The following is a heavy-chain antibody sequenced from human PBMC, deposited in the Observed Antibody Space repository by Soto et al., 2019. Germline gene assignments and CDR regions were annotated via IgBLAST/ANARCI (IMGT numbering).Heavy chain of an antibody. Sequence: QITLKESGPTLVKPTQTLTLTCTFSGFSLSTNGVGVGWIRQPPGKALEWLALIYWDDDKRYSPSLKSRLTITKDTSKNRVVLTMTDMDPVDTATYYCAHSPRITMYDYWGQGTLVTVSS. D-gene: IGHD3-10*02. CDR1: GFSLSTNGVG. J-gene: IGHJ4*02. V-gene: IGHV2-5*02. CDR3: AHSPRITMYDY. CDR2: IYWDDDK.